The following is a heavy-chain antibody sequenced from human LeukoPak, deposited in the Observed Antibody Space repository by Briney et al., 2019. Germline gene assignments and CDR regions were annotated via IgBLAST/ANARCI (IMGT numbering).Heavy chain of an antibody. Sequence: GASVKISCKVSGYTLTELSMHWVRQAPGKGLEWMGGFDPEDGETIYAQKFQGRVTMTEDTSTDTAYMEPSSLRSEDTAVYYCATVGYSGYVLYYFDYWGQGTLVTVSS. CDR3: ATVGYSGYVLYYFDY. CDR2: FDPEDGET. V-gene: IGHV1-24*01. CDR1: GYTLTELS. J-gene: IGHJ4*02. D-gene: IGHD5-12*01.